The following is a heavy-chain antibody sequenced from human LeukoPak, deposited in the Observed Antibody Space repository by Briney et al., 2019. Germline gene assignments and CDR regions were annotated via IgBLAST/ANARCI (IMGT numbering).Heavy chain of an antibody. V-gene: IGHV3-53*01. CDR3: ARGGTVVTHDY. J-gene: IGHJ4*02. Sequence: PGGSRRLSCAVSGFTVSSNYMSWVRQAPGKGLEWVSVIYSGGSTYYADSVKGRFTISRDNSKNTLYLQMNSLRAEDTAVYYCARGGTVVTHDYGGQGTLVTVSS. CDR1: GFTVSSNY. D-gene: IGHD4-23*01. CDR2: IYSGGST.